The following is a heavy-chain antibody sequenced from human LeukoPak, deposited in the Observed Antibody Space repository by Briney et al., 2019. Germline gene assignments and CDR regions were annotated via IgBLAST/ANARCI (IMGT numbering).Heavy chain of an antibody. J-gene: IGHJ3*02. CDR3: AKGGTSKQWLVGGAFDI. V-gene: IGHV3-33*06. CDR2: IWYDGSNK. D-gene: IGHD6-19*01. CDR1: GFTFSSYG. Sequence: GRSLRLSCAASGFTFSSYGMHWVRQAPGKGLEWVAVIWYDGSNKYYVDSVKGRFTISRDNSKNTLYLQMNSLRAEDTAVYYCAKGGTSKQWLVGGAFDIWGQGTMVTVSS.